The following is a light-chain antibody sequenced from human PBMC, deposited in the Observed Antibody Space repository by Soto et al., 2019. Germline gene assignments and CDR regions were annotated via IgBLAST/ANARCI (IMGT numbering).Light chain of an antibody. CDR1: SSDVGGYNY. J-gene: IGLJ1*01. CDR3: SSYAGGPYV. CDR2: EVN. V-gene: IGLV2-8*01. Sequence: QSALTQPPPASGSPGQSVTISCTGTSSDVGGYNYVSWYQQHPGKAPKLMISEVNKRPSGVPDRFSGSKSGNTASLTVSGLQAEDEADYYCSSYAGGPYVFGTGTKLTVL.